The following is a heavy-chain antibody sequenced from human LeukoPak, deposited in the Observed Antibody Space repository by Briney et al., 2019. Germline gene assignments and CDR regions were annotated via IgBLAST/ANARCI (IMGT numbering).Heavy chain of an antibody. V-gene: IGHV1-18*01. D-gene: IGHD3-10*01. J-gene: IGHJ6*03. Sequence: ASVKVSCKASGYTFTSYGISWVRQAPGQGLEWMGWISAYNGNTNYAQKLQGRVTMTTDTSTSTAYMELRSLRSDDTAVYYCARTGSYGSGCLYYYYLDVWGKGTTVTISS. CDR2: ISAYNGNT. CDR1: GYTFTSYG. CDR3: ARTGSYGSGCLYYYYLDV.